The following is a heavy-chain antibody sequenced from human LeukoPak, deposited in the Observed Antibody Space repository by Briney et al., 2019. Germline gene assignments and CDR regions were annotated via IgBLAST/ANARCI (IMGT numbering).Heavy chain of an antibody. CDR1: GYTFTSYY. V-gene: IGHV1-8*03. CDR3: ARLFQRNELNYYDSSGYSLGY. CDR2: MNPNSGNT. D-gene: IGHD3-22*01. J-gene: IGHJ4*02. Sequence: ASVKVSCKASGYTFTSYYMHWVRQAPGQGLEWMGWMNPNSGNTGYAQKFQGRITITRNTSIRTAYMELSSLRSEDTAVYYCARLFQRNELNYYDSSGYSLGYWGQGTLVTVSS.